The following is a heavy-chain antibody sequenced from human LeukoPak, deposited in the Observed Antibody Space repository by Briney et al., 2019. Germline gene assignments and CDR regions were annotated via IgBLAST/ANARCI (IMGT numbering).Heavy chain of an antibody. CDR3: ARGGGAPYYGMDV. V-gene: IGHV4-34*01. D-gene: IGHD3-16*01. CDR2: IYHSGST. Sequence: SETLSLTCAMYGGSFSGYYWSWIRQPPGKGLEWIGYIYHSGSTYYNPSLKSRVTISVDRSKNQFSLNLSSVTAADTAVYYCARGGGAPYYGMDVWAEGPRSPSP. J-gene: IGHJ6*02. CDR1: GGSFSGYY.